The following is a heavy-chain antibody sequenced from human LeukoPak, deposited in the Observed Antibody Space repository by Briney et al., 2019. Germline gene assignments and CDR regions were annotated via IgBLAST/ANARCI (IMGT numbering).Heavy chain of an antibody. V-gene: IGHV1-18*01. CDR1: GGTFSDYT. J-gene: IGHJ4*02. Sequence: ASVKVSCKASGGTFSDYTINWVRQAPGQGLEWMGWISAYNGDTKYALNLQGRVTMTTDTSTSTAYMELRSLRSDDTAVYYCARQLRWDQYYFDYWGQGTLVTVSS. CDR3: ARQLRWDQYYFDY. CDR2: ISAYNGDT. D-gene: IGHD4-23*01.